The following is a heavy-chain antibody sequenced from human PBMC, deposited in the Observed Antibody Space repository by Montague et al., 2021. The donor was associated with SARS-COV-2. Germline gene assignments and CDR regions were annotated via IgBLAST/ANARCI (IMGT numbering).Heavy chain of an antibody. Sequence: SETLSLTCTVSGGSIGSSSYYWGWIRQPPGKGLEWIGSIYYSGSTYYNPSLKSRVTISVDTSKNQFSLKLRSVTAADTAVYYCARAPPGYWGFVVVVAAHFDYWGQGTLVTVSS. D-gene: IGHD2-15*01. CDR2: IYYSGST. V-gene: IGHV4-39*07. CDR3: ARAPPGYWGFVVVVAAHFDY. CDR1: GGSIGSSSYY. J-gene: IGHJ4*02.